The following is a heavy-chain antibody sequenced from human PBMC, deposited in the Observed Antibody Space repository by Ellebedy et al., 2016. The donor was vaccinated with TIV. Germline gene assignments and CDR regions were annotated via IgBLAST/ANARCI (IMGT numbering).Heavy chain of an antibody. D-gene: IGHD6-13*01. Sequence: GESLKISCAASGFTFRTYSMKWVRQVPGKGLEWVSSMNTVSTYISYADSVQGRFTISRDNDRNLLYLQMNSLRPEDTGIYYCARDPVKGAAAGIDYWGRGTPVTVSS. CDR1: GFTFRTYS. CDR3: ARDPVKGAAAGIDY. CDR2: MNTVSTYI. V-gene: IGHV3-21*01. J-gene: IGHJ4*02.